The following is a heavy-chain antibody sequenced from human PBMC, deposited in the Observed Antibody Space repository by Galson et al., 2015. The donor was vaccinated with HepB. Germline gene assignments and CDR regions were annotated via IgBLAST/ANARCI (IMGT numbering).Heavy chain of an antibody. Sequence: SLRLSCAGSGFTFASYVISWVRQAPGKGLEWVAGDSGSGGGTYYADAAKGRFTISRDNSENTVSLQLNNLRAEDTAMYYCAKDQRYYYDNSGYFHPRLGNWFDPWGQGTLVTVSS. J-gene: IGHJ5*02. CDR1: GFTFASYV. CDR2: DSGSGGGT. V-gene: IGHV3-23*01. CDR3: AKDQRYYYDNSGYFHPRLGNWFDP. D-gene: IGHD3-22*01.